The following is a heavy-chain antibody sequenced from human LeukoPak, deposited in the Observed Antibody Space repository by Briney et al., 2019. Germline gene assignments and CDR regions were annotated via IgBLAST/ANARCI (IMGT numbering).Heavy chain of an antibody. Sequence: GASVKVSCKASGYTFTGYYMHWVRQAPGQGFEWMGIINPSGGSTSYAQKFQGRVTMTRDTSTSTVYMELSSLRSEDTAVYYCARDWVDSSGYYSDFDYWGQGTLVTVSS. CDR1: GYTFTGYY. CDR2: INPSGGST. J-gene: IGHJ4*02. CDR3: ARDWVDSSGYYSDFDY. V-gene: IGHV1-46*01. D-gene: IGHD3-22*01.